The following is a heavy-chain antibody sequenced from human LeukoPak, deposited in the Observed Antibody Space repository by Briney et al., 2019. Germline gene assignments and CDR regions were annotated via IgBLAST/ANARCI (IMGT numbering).Heavy chain of an antibody. Sequence: PSETLSLTCTVSGGSVSSGSYYWSWIRQPPGKGLEWIGYIYYSGSTNYNPSLKSRVTISADTSKNQFSLKLSSVTAADTAVYYCASGGSPRDWFDPWGQGTLVTVSS. V-gene: IGHV4-61*01. D-gene: IGHD1-26*01. CDR1: GGSVSSGSYY. CDR3: ASGGSPRDWFDP. CDR2: IYYSGST. J-gene: IGHJ5*02.